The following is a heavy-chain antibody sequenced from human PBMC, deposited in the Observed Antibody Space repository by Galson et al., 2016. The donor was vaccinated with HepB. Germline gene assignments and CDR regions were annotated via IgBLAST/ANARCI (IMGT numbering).Heavy chain of an antibody. CDR3: ARDMVGEGSLGAFDI. CDR2: ISYSSTYM. Sequence: SLRLSCAASGFTFSSYAMNWVRQAPGKGLEWVSSISYSSTYMYYADSVKGRFAISRDNAKNSLYLQMNSLRAEDTAVYYCARDMVGEGSLGAFDIWGQGTMVTVSS. V-gene: IGHV3-21*01. J-gene: IGHJ3*02. CDR1: GFTFSSYA. D-gene: IGHD3-16*01.